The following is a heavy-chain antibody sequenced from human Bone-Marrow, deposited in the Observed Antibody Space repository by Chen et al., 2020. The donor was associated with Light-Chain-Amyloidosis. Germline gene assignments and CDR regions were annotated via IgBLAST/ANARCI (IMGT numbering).Heavy chain of an antibody. D-gene: IGHD2-21*01. J-gene: IGHJ4*02. CDR2: IDPDDSDA. V-gene: IGHV5-51*01. Sequence: EVQLEQSGPEVKKPGESLKISCKGSGYTFPNYWIGWVRQMPGKGLEWMGVIDPDDSDARYSPSFEGQVNISADKSITTAYLQWRSLKASDTAMYYCARRRDCYNFDYWGQGTLVTVSS. CDR3: ARRRDCYNFDY. CDR1: GYTFPNYW.